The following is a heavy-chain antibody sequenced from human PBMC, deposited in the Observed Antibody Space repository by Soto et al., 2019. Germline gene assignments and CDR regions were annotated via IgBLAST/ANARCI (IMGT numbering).Heavy chain of an antibody. CDR1: GGTFSSYT. D-gene: IGHD5-12*01. J-gene: IGHJ6*03. CDR3: ASWVRGSGYDLGDYYYYYMDV. V-gene: IGHV1-69*02. CDR2: IIPILGIA. Sequence: ASVKVSCKASGGTFSSYTISWVRQAPGQGLEWMGRIIPILGIANYAQKFQGRVTITADKSTSTAYMELSSLRSEDTAVYYCASWVRGSGYDLGDYYYYYMDVWGKGTTVTVSS.